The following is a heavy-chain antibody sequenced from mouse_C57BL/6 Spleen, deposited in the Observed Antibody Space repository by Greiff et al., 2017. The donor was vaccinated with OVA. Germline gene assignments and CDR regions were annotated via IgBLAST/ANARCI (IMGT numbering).Heavy chain of an antibody. V-gene: IGHV1-82*01. Sequence: QVQLKESGPELVKPGASVKISCKASGYAFSSSWMNWVKQRPGKGLEWIGRIYPGDGDTNYNGKFKGKATLTADKSSSTSSMQLISLTSEDSSVYFCASHYYGSSYAMDYWGQGTSVTVSS. CDR2: IYPGDGDT. CDR3: ASHYYGSSYAMDY. J-gene: IGHJ4*01. CDR1: GYAFSSSW. D-gene: IGHD1-1*01.